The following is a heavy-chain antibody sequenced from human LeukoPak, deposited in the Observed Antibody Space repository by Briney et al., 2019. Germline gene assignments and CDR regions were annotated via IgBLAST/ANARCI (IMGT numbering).Heavy chain of an antibody. Sequence: ASVKVSCKASGHTFTGYYMHLVRQAPGQGLEWMGWINPNSGGTNYAQKFQGRVTMTGDTSISTAYMELSRLRSDDTAVYYCARGANWGTADYWGQGTLVTVSS. CDR3: ARGANWGTADY. CDR2: INPNSGGT. V-gene: IGHV1-2*02. CDR1: GHTFTGYY. D-gene: IGHD7-27*01. J-gene: IGHJ4*02.